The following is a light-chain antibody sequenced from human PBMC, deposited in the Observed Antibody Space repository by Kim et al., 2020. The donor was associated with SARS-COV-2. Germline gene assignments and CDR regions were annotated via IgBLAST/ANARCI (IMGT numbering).Light chain of an antibody. CDR2: DGS. CDR1: SSDIGGDVY. V-gene: IGLV2-14*04. J-gene: IGLJ3*02. CDR3: SSYTSSNTWV. Sequence: GQWLSISCTGTSSDIGGDVYVSWYQQDPGKAPNLLIYDGSKRPSGISNRFSGSKSGNPASLTISGLHAEDEADYYCSSYTSSNTWVFGGGTQLTVL.